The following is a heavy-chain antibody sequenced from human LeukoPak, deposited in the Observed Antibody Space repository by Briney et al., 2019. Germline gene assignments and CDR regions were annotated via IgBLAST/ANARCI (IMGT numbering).Heavy chain of an antibody. D-gene: IGHD2-15*01. CDR3: AKKGCSGGSCYYFDS. CDR2: ITGSGGGT. V-gene: IGHV3-23*01. CDR1: GFTFSSYA. Sequence: GGSLRLSCAASGFTFSSYAMSWVRQAPGKGLEGVSSITGSGGGTYYADSVKGRFTISRDNSKNTLYLQMNSLRVEDSAVYYCAKKGCSGGSCYYFDSWGQGTLVTVSS. J-gene: IGHJ4*02.